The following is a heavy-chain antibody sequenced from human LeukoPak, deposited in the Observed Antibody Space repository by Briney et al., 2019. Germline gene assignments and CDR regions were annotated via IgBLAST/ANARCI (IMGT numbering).Heavy chain of an antibody. V-gene: IGHV3-30*02. Sequence: GRSLRLSCAASKFTFSSYGMHWVRQAPGKGLEWVAFIRYDGSNKYYADSVKGRFTISRDNSKNTLYLQMNSLRAEDTAVYYCAKAKPQPPDITMTTPYYFDYWGQGTLVTVSS. D-gene: IGHD3-22*01. CDR1: KFTFSSYG. CDR2: IRYDGSNK. CDR3: AKAKPQPPDITMTTPYYFDY. J-gene: IGHJ4*02.